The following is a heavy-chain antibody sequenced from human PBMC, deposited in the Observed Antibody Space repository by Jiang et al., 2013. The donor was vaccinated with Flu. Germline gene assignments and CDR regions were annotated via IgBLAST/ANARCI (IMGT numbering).Heavy chain of an antibody. Sequence: GSGLVKPSETLSLTCTVSGGSISSSSYYWGWIRQPPGKGLEWIGSIYYSGSTYYNPSLKSRVTISVDTSKNQFSLKLSSVTATDTAVYYCARQALSPATAMALVGYWGQGTLVTVSS. CDR2: IYYSGST. CDR3: ARQALSPATAMALVGY. V-gene: IGHV4-39*01. J-gene: IGHJ4*02. D-gene: IGHD5-18*01. CDR1: GGSISSSSYY.